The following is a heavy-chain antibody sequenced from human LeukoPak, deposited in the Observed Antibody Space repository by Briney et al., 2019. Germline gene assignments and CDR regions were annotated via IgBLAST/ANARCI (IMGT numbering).Heavy chain of an antibody. Sequence: PSETLSLTCTVSGGSIGSYYWSWIRQPPGKGLEWIGYIYYSGSTNYNPSLKSRVTISVDTSKNQFSLKLSSVTAADTAVYYCARGYDHLDYWGQGTLVTVSS. D-gene: IGHD3-3*01. V-gene: IGHV4-59*01. CDR1: GGSIGSYY. CDR2: IYYSGST. J-gene: IGHJ4*02. CDR3: ARGYDHLDY.